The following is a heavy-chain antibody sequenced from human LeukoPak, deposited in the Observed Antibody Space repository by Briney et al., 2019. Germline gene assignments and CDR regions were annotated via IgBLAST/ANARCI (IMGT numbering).Heavy chain of an antibody. CDR2: ISSSSSTI. V-gene: IGHV3-48*01. CDR3: ARDFDAFDI. Sequence: PGGSLRLSCAASGFTFSSYSMNWVRQAPGKGLEWVSYISSSSSTIYYADSVKGRFTISRDNAKNTLYLQMNSLRTEDTAVYYCARDFDAFDIWAQGTMVTVSS. CDR1: GFTFSSYS. J-gene: IGHJ3*02.